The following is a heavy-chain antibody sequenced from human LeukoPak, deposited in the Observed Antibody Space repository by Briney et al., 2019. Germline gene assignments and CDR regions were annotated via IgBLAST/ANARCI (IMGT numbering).Heavy chain of an antibody. J-gene: IGHJ4*02. CDR3: ARLGVSSGYTEN. CDR1: GGSVSSGSYY. Sequence: SETLSLTCTVSGGSVSSGSYYWGWIRQPPGKGLEWIGYIYYSGSTNYNPSLKSRVTISVDTSKNQFSLKLSSVTAADTAVYYCARLGVSSGYTENWGQGTLVTVSS. D-gene: IGHD3-22*01. V-gene: IGHV4-61*01. CDR2: IYYSGST.